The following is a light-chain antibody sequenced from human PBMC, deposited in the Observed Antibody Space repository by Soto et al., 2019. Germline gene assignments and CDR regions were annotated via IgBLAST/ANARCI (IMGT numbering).Light chain of an antibody. V-gene: IGKV3-11*01. Sequence: EIVLTQSPATLSLSPGERATLSCRASQSVRSYLAWYQQRPGQSPRLLLYDASTRATGIPARFSGSGSGTDFTLTISSLEREDFAVYYCQQYGSSPPWTFGQGTKVEIK. J-gene: IGKJ1*01. CDR2: DAS. CDR1: QSVRSY. CDR3: QQYGSSPPWT.